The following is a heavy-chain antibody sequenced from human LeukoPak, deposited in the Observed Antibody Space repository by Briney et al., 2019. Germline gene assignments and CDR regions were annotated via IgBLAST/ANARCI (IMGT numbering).Heavy chain of an antibody. J-gene: IGHJ4*02. CDR1: GGSISSLNL. Sequence: PSGTLSLTYIVSGGSISSLNLWSWLRQPPGKGLEWIGEMYLGGTTNFNPSLKSRVTILIDKSKNQLSLQLTSVTAADTAVYYCAGLEGRYSTDWFYFFDYWGQGALVTVSS. D-gene: IGHD6-19*01. CDR2: MYLGGTT. V-gene: IGHV4-4*02. CDR3: AGLEGRYSTDWFYFFDY.